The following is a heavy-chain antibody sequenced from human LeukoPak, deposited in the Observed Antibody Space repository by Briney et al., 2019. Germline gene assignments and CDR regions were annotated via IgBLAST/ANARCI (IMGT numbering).Heavy chain of an antibody. CDR1: GYTFTSYG. D-gene: IGHD6-19*01. V-gene: IGHV1-18*01. CDR2: ISAYNGNT. Sequence: GASVKVSCKASGYTFTSYGISWVRQAPGQGLEWMGWISAYNGNTNYAQKLKGRVTMTTDTSTSTAYMELRSLRSDDTAVYYCARDRAVAGTPYFDYWGQGTLVTVSS. CDR3: ARDRAVAGTPYFDY. J-gene: IGHJ4*02.